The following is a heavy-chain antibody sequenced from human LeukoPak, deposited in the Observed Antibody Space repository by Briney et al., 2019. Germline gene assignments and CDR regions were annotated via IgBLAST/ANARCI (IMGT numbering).Heavy chain of an antibody. CDR3: ATRITSWHYIEY. V-gene: IGHV4-39*01. Sequence: SETLSLTCTVSGDSISSRSYYWGWIRQPPGKGLEWIGKIYYGRNYKWYSSLKSRGTISVDTSKNQFSLKLSSVTAADTAVYYCATRITSWHYIEYWGQGTLVTLSS. J-gene: IGHJ4*02. CDR1: GDSISSRSYY. CDR2: IYYGRNY. D-gene: IGHD2-15*01.